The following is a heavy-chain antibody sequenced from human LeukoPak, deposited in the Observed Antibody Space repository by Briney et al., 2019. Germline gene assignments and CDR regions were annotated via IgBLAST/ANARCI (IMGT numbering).Heavy chain of an antibody. Sequence: SETLSLTCAVYGGSFSGYYWSWLRQPPGKGLEWLGEINHSGSTNYNPSLKSRVTISVDTSKNQFSLKLSSVTAADTAVYYCASWPRYCSGGSCYSVDYWGQGTLVTVSS. CDR3: ASWPRYCSGGSCYSVDY. J-gene: IGHJ4*02. CDR1: GGSFSGYY. D-gene: IGHD2-15*01. V-gene: IGHV4-34*01. CDR2: INHSGST.